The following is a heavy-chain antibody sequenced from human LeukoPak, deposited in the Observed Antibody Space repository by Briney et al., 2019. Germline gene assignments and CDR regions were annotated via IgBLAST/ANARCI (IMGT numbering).Heavy chain of an antibody. Sequence: GGSLRLSCAASGFTFSSYAMHWVRQAPGKGLEYVSAISSNGGSTYYANSVKGRFTISRDNSKNTLYLQMNSLRAEDTAVYYCARDMYYYGSGSYSYYYYGMDVWGQGTTVTVSS. D-gene: IGHD3-10*01. CDR2: ISSNGGST. V-gene: IGHV3-64*01. CDR1: GFTFSSYA. CDR3: ARDMYYYGSGSYSYYYYGMDV. J-gene: IGHJ6*02.